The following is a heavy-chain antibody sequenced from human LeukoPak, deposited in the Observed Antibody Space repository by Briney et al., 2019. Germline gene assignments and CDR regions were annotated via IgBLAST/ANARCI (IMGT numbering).Heavy chain of an antibody. J-gene: IGHJ4*02. Sequence: GGSLRLSRAASGFTFSTYGMNWVRQAPGKGLQWVSYISSSSSTIYYADSVKGRFTISRDNAKNSLYLQMNSLRAEDTALYYCARGREDYDSGGYYFLFDFWGQGTLVTVSS. CDR2: ISSSSSTI. D-gene: IGHD3-22*01. CDR1: GFTFSTYG. CDR3: ARGREDYDSGGYYFLFDF. V-gene: IGHV3-48*04.